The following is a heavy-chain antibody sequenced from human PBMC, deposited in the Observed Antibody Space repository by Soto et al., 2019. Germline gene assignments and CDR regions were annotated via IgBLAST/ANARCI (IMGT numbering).Heavy chain of an antibody. J-gene: IGHJ4*02. CDR1: GYTFTSYD. CDR3: ARGGRTPNPFDY. V-gene: IGHV1-8*01. Sequence: ASVKVSCKASGYTFTSYDINWVRQATGQGLEWMGWMNPNSGNTGYAQKFQGRVTMTRNTSISTAYMELSSLRSEDTAVYYCARGGRTPNPFDYWGQGTLVTVSS. CDR2: MNPNSGNT.